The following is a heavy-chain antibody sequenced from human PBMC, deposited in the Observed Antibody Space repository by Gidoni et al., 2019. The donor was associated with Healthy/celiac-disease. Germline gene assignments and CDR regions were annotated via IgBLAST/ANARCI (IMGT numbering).Heavy chain of an antibody. CDR1: GFTFRSYE. CDR2: SSSSGSTI. CDR3: ARDWGRVRGVPPYYGMDV. V-gene: IGHV3-48*03. J-gene: IGHJ6*02. D-gene: IGHD3-10*01. Sequence: VQLVASGGGLVQPGGSLRLSCAASGFTFRSYEMNWLRQAPGKGLEGVSYSSSSGSTIDYADSVKGRFTIARDNAKNSLYRERNSLRAEDTAVYYCARDWGRVRGVPPYYGMDVWGQGTTVTVSS.